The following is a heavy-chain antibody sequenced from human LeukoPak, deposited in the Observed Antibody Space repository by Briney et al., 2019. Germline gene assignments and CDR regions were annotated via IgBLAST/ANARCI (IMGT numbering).Heavy chain of an antibody. CDR1: GFTFSSYS. D-gene: IGHD3-22*01. CDR3: ARDPNYYDSSGYADAFDI. Sequence: GGSLRLSCAASGFTFSSYSMNWVRQAPGKGLEWVSSISSSSSYIYYADSVKGRFTISRDNAKNSLYLQMNSLRAEDTAVYYCARDPNYYDSSGYADAFDIWGQGTMATVSS. J-gene: IGHJ3*02. CDR2: ISSSSSYI. V-gene: IGHV3-21*01.